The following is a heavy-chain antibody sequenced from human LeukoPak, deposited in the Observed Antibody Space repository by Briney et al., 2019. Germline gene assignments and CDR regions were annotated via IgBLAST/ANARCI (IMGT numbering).Heavy chain of an antibody. D-gene: IGHD6-6*01. CDR2: IYYSGST. J-gene: IGHJ3*02. V-gene: IGHV4-39*07. Sequence: SETLSLTCTVSGGSIGSSSYYWGWIRQPPGKGLEWIGSIYYSGSTYYNPSLKSRVTISVDTSKNQFSLKLSSVTAADTAVYYCAREGSSRIFDIWGQGTMVTVSS. CDR3: AREGSSRIFDI. CDR1: GGSIGSSSYY.